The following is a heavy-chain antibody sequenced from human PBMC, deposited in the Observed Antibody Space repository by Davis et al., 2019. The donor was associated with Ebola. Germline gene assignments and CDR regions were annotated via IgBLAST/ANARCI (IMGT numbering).Heavy chain of an antibody. CDR1: GYTFTSYD. CDR3: ARGSGSGWYNFDY. D-gene: IGHD6-19*01. Sequence: AASVKVSCKASGYTFTSYDINWVRQATGQGLEWMGWMNPNSGNTGYAQKFQGRVTMTRNTSISTAYMELSSLKSEDTAAYYCARGSGSGWYNFDYWGPGTLVTVSS. J-gene: IGHJ4*02. V-gene: IGHV1-8*01. CDR2: MNPNSGNT.